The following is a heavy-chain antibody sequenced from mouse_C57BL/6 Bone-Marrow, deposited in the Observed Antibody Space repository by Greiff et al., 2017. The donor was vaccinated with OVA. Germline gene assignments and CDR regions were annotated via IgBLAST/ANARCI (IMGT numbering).Heavy chain of an antibody. D-gene: IGHD4-1*01. CDR2: IGYDGSN. Sequence: EVKLQQSGPGLVKPSQSLSLTCSVTGYSITSGYYWNWIRQFPGNKLEWMGYIGYDGSNNYNPSLKNRISITRDTSKNQFFLKLNSVTTEDTATYYCALLGRYYAMDYWGQGTSVTVSA. CDR3: ALLGRYYAMDY. J-gene: IGHJ4*01. CDR1: GYSITSGYY. V-gene: IGHV3-6*01.